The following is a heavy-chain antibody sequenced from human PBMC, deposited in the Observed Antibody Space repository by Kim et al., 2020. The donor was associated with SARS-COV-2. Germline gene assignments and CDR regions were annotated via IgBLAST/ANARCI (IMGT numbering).Heavy chain of an antibody. Sequence: SVKVSCKASGGTFSSYAISWVRQAPGQGLEWMGGIIPIFGTANYAQKFQGRVTITADESTSTAYMELSSLRSEDTAVYYCARVGGYSGYGPDGFDPWGQGTLVTVSS. CDR2: IIPIFGTA. V-gene: IGHV1-69*13. CDR3: ARVGGYSGYGPDGFDP. D-gene: IGHD5-12*01. J-gene: IGHJ5*02. CDR1: GGTFSSYA.